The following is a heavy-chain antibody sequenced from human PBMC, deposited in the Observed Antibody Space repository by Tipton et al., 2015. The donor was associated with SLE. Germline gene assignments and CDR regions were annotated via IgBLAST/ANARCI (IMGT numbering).Heavy chain of an antibody. V-gene: IGHV4-34*09. CDR2: INHSGST. D-gene: IGHD3-22*01. Sequence: TLSLTCAVYGGSFSSYYWSWIRQPPGKGLEWIGEINHSGSTNYNPSLKSRVTISVDTSKNQFSLKLSSVTAADTAVYYCAREPYGSSSYSLYYHYYMDVWGKGTTVTVSS. J-gene: IGHJ6*03. CDR3: AREPYGSSSYSLYYHYYMDV. CDR1: GGSFSSYY.